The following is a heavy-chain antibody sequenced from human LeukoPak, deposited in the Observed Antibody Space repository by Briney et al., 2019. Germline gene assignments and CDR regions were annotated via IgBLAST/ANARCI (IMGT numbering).Heavy chain of an antibody. V-gene: IGHV1-8*01. Sequence: GASVKVSCKASGYTFTSYDINWVRQATGQGLEWMGWMNPNSGNTGYAQKFQGRVTMTRNTSISTAYMELSSLRSEDTAVYYCARAASMVVPAASFHPLGQGTPVTVSS. CDR2: MNPNSGNT. CDR3: ARAASMVVPAASFHP. D-gene: IGHD2-2*01. CDR1: GYTFTSYD. J-gene: IGHJ5*02.